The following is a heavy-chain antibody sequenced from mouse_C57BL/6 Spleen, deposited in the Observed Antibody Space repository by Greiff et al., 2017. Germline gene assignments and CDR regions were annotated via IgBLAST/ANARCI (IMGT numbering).Heavy chain of an antibody. Sequence: DVQLVESGGDLVKPGGSLKLSCAASGFTFSSYGMSWVRQTPDKRLEWVATISSGGSYTYYPDSVKGRFTISRDNAKNTLYLQMSSLKSEDTAMYYCARHKELRRVPYYAMDYWGQGTSVTVSS. J-gene: IGHJ4*01. V-gene: IGHV5-6*01. CDR2: ISSGGSYT. D-gene: IGHD2-4*01. CDR1: GFTFSSYG. CDR3: ARHKELRRVPYYAMDY.